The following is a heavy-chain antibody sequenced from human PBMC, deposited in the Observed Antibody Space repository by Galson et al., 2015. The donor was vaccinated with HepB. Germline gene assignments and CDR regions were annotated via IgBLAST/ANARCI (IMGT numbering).Heavy chain of an antibody. J-gene: IGHJ4*02. Sequence: SVKVSCKASGYNFNSYHMHWVRQAPGKGLEWMGIITPNGGSTYYAQKFQGRVIMTRDTSTSTVYMELSSLRSEDTAVYYCARPHGGSGFFYLDYWGQGTLVAVSS. CDR1: GYNFNSYH. D-gene: IGHD3-3*01. CDR2: ITPNGGST. V-gene: IGHV1-46*03. CDR3: ARPHGGSGFFYLDY.